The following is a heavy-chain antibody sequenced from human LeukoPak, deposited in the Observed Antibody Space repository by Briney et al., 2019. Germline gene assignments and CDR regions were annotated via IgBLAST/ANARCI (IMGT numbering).Heavy chain of an antibody. CDR1: GFTFSSYS. CDR3: ARARNVQMRALDY. Sequence: GGSLRLSCAASGFTFSSYSMNWVRQAPGKGLVWVSRINSDGSSTSYADSVKGRFTISRDNAKNTLYLQMNSLRAEDTAVYYCARARNVQMRALDYWGQGTLVTVSS. J-gene: IGHJ4*02. D-gene: IGHD3-10*02. V-gene: IGHV3-74*01. CDR2: INSDGSST.